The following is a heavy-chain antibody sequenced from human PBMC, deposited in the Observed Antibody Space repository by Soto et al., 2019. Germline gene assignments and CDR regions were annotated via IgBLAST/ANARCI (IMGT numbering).Heavy chain of an antibody. CDR2: IDPSDSYT. J-gene: IGHJ6*02. V-gene: IGHV5-10-1*01. CDR1: GYSFTSYW. D-gene: IGHD3-3*01. CDR3: ARWRKNYYYYGMDV. Sequence: SGESLKISCKGSGYSFTSYWISWVRQMPGKGLEWMGRIDPSDSYTNYSPSFQGHVTISADKSISTAYLQWSSLKASDTAMYYCARWRKNYYYYGMDVWGQGTTVTVSS.